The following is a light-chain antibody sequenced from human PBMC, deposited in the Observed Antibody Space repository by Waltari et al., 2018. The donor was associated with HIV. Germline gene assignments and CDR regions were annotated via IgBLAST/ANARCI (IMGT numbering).Light chain of an antibody. CDR1: RYFIGRYS. CDR3: AIWDDSLNGWV. Sequence: QSVLTQPPSASGAPGQRVTIPCSGSRYFIGRYSVNWYQQLPGAAPKLLIYINNQRPSGVPDRFSGSKSGTSASLAISGLQSDDEADYYCAIWDDSLNGWVFGGGTKLTVL. V-gene: IGLV1-44*01. CDR2: INN. J-gene: IGLJ3*02.